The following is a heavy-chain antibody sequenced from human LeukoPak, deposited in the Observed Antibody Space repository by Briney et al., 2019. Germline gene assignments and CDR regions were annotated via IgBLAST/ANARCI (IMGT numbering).Heavy chain of an antibody. CDR2: ISSNGGST. CDR1: GFTFSSYA. CDR3: ASDLCSSTSCSYFDY. D-gene: IGHD2-2*01. V-gene: IGHV3-64*01. Sequence: GGSLRLSCAASGFTFSSYAMHWVRQAPGKGLEYVSAISSNGGSTYYANSVKGRFTISRDNSKNTLYLQMGSLRAEDMAVYYCASDLCSSTSCSYFDYWGQGTLVTVSS. J-gene: IGHJ4*02.